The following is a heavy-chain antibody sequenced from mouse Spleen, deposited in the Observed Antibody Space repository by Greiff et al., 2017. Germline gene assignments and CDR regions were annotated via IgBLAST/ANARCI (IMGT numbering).Heavy chain of an antibody. Sequence: EVMLVESGAELVRPGASVKLSCTASGFNIKDDYMHWVKQRPEQGLEWIGWIDLENGDTEYASKFQGKATITADTSSNTAYLQLSSLTSEDTAVYYCTIYGSSYAMDYWGQGTSVTVSS. CDR3: TIYGSSYAMDY. J-gene: IGHJ4*01. V-gene: IGHV14-4*01. D-gene: IGHD1-1*01. CDR1: GFNIKDDY. CDR2: IDLENGDT.